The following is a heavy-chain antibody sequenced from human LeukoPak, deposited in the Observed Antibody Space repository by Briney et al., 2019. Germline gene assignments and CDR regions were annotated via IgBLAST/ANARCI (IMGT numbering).Heavy chain of an antibody. J-gene: IGHJ5*02. CDR1: GGSISSSSYY. Sequence: SETLSLTCTVSGGSISSSSYYWGWIRQPPGKGLEWIGSIYYSGSTNYNPSLKSRVTISVDTSKNQFSLKLSSVTAADTAVYYCARGGDCSSTSCYTSNWFDPWGQGTLVTVSS. CDR2: IYYSGST. D-gene: IGHD2-2*02. V-gene: IGHV4-39*07. CDR3: ARGGDCSSTSCYTSNWFDP.